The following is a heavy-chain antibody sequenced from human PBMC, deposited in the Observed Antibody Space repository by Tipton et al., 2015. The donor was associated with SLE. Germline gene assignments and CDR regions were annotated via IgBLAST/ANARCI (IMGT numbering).Heavy chain of an antibody. Sequence: QLVQSGAELKKPGESLKISCKGSGYSLTNYWIGWVRQMPGKGLEWMAMIYPGDSDTRYSPPFQGQVSISADKSIKTVYLQWSSLKTSDTATYFCARRTEWVGALDVWGQGTTVTVSS. V-gene: IGHV5-51*03. J-gene: IGHJ3*01. CDR1: GYSLTNYW. D-gene: IGHD1-26*01. CDR2: IYPGDSDT. CDR3: ARRTEWVGALDV.